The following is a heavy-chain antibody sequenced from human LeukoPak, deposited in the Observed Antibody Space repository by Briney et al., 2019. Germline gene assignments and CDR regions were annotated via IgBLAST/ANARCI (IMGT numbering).Heavy chain of an antibody. J-gene: IGHJ4*02. CDR1: GGSISSYY. Sequence: SETLSLTCTVSGGSISSYYWSWIRQPPGKGLEWIGYIYYSGSTNYNPSLKSRVTISVDTSKNQFSLKLSSVTAAVTAVYYCARHGYDYVWGSSHFDYWGQGTLVTVSS. D-gene: IGHD3-16*01. CDR2: IYYSGST. V-gene: IGHV4-59*08. CDR3: ARHGYDYVWGSSHFDY.